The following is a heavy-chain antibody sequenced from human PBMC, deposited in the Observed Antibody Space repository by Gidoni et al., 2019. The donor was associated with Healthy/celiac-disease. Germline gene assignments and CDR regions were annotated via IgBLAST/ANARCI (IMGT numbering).Heavy chain of an antibody. J-gene: IGHJ5*02. CDR3: ARAPYYYDSSGSQNWFDP. D-gene: IGHD3-22*01. CDR2: IYYSGST. Sequence: QVQLQESGPGLVKPSETLSLTCTVSGGSISSYYWSWIRQPPGKGLEWIGYIYYSGSTNYNPSLKSRVTISVDTSKNQFSLKLSPVTAADTAVYYCARAPYYYDSSGSQNWFDPWGQGTLVTVSS. CDR1: GGSISSYY. V-gene: IGHV4-59*01.